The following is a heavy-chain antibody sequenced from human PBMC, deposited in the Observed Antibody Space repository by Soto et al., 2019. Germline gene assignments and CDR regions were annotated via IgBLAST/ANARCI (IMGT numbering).Heavy chain of an antibody. V-gene: IGHV1-18*01. CDR3: TREVDARGGEYDY. CDR2: ISGYNGNR. Sequence: QVQLVQSGAEVKKPGASVKVSCKASGYTFTTYGISWMRQAPGQGLEGMGWISGYNGNRNYAQNLQGRVTVTTDTSPNTAYMELSNLRSDATSVYYSTREVDARGGEYDYWGQGTLVIVSS. D-gene: IGHD3-16*01. CDR1: GYTFTTYG. J-gene: IGHJ4*02.